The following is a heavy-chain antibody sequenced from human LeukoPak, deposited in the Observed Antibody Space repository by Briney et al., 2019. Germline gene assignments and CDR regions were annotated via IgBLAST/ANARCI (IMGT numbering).Heavy chain of an antibody. J-gene: IGHJ5*02. CDR3: ARASRPSYDILTGYWFDP. CDR2: ISAYNGNT. D-gene: IGHD3-9*01. CDR1: GHTFTSYG. Sequence: ASVKVSCKASGHTFTSYGISWVRQAPGQGLEWMGWISAYNGNTNYAQKLQGRVTMTTDTSTSTAYMELRSLRSDDTAVYYCARASRPSYDILTGYWFDPWGQGTLVTVSS. V-gene: IGHV1-18*01.